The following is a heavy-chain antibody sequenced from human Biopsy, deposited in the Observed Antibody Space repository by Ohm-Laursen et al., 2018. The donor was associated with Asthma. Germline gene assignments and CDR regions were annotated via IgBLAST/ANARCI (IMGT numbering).Heavy chain of an antibody. CDR3: ARDPGGFDP. D-gene: IGHD3-10*01. CDR2: IRPHTGDT. Sequence: GASVKVSCKASGYTFTSTVYGISWVRQAPGQGLEWMGWIRPHTGDTNYAQMLRGGVTMTTDTSTSTAYMELRGLRSDDTAVYYCARDPGGFDPWGQGTLVTVSS. V-gene: IGHV1-18*01. CDR1: GYTFTSTVYG. J-gene: IGHJ5*02.